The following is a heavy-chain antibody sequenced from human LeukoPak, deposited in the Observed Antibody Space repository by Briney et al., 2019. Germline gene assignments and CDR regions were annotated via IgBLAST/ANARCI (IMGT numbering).Heavy chain of an antibody. J-gene: IGHJ5*02. CDR1: GGSFSGYY. Sequence: SETLSLTCAVYGGSFSGYYWSWIRQPPGKGLEWIGEINHSGSTNYNPSLKSRVTMSVDPSKNQFSLKLSSVTAADTAVYYCARCAYSSGGEDGWFDPWGQGTLVTVSS. V-gene: IGHV4-34*01. CDR2: INHSGST. D-gene: IGHD6-19*01. CDR3: ARCAYSSGGEDGWFDP.